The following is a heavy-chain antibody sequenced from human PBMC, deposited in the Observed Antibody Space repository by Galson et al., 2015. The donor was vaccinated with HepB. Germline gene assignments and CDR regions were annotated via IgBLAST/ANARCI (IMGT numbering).Heavy chain of an antibody. Sequence: ETLSLTCAVYGGSFSGYYWSWIRQPPGKGLEWIGEINHSGSTNYNPSLKSRVTISVDTSKNQFSLKLSSVTAADTAVYYCARLLNSGYSYGYGVQEFDYWGQGTLVTVSS. CDR2: INHSGST. CDR3: ARLLNSGYSYGYGVQEFDY. CDR1: GGSFSGYY. J-gene: IGHJ4*02. D-gene: IGHD5-18*01. V-gene: IGHV4-34*01.